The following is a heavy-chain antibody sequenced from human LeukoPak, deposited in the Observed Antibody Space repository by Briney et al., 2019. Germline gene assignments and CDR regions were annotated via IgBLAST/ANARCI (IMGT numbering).Heavy chain of an antibody. J-gene: IGHJ4*02. Sequence: GASVKVSCKASGYTFTNYVIHWVRQAPGQRLECMGWINAGNGDAKYSQKFLGRVTISRDTSASTVYMELSSLRSEDTAVYYCARGATAMVTLFDYWGQGTLVTVSS. CDR3: ARGATAMVTLFDY. CDR1: GYTFTNYV. CDR2: INAGNGDA. V-gene: IGHV1-3*01. D-gene: IGHD5-18*01.